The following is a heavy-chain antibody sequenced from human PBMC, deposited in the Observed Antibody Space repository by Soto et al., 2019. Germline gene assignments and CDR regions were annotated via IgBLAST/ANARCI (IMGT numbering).Heavy chain of an antibody. CDR1: GGTFSSYT. CDR3: ARVAGTTSWYLDY. Sequence: SVKVSCKASGGTFSSYTISWVRQAPGQRLEWMGRIIPSYGITKNSQKLQGRVTITRDKSTSTVYMELSSLRSEDTAVYYCARVAGTTSWYLDYWGQGTLVTVSS. J-gene: IGHJ4*02. CDR2: IIPSYGIT. V-gene: IGHV1-69*02. D-gene: IGHD1-1*01.